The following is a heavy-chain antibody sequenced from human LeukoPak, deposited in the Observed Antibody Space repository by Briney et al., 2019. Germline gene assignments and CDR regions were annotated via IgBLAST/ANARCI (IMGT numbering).Heavy chain of an antibody. CDR2: IYPGDSDT. V-gene: IGHV5-51*01. CDR1: GYSFTGYW. Sequence: GKSLKISCKGSGYSFTGYWIGWVRQMPGKGLEWMGIIYPGDSDTRYSPSFQGQVTISADKSISTAYLQWSSLKASDTAMYYCARALKSDAFDIWGQGTMVTVSS. J-gene: IGHJ3*02. CDR3: ARALKSDAFDI.